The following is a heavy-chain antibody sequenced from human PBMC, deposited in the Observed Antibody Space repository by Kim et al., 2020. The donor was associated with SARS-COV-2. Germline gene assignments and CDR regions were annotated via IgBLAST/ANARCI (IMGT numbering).Heavy chain of an antibody. D-gene: IGHD3-22*01. CDR2: INLRGDTV. J-gene: IGHJ3*02. Sequence: GGSLRLSCATSGFPFSSFSFDWVRQAPGKGLEWVSHINLRGDTVHYAESLKGRFTISRDDAKNSVFLQMNTLRDEDTAVYYCARVTKYYDVGGSFDTWGQGTMVIVSS. CDR1: GFPFSSFS. V-gene: IGHV3-48*02. CDR3: ARVTKYYDVGGSFDT.